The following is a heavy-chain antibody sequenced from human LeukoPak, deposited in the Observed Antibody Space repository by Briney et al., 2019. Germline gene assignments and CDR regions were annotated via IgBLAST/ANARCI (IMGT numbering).Heavy chain of an antibody. J-gene: IGHJ4*02. CDR3: VRDLRSAGKKYFDH. Sequence: GGSLRLSCAASGFSFSTYGMHWVRRAPGKGLDWVAYIWHDGSNEYYADSVKGRFTISRDRSKNMVYLQMNSLRAEDTALYYCVRDLRSAGKKYFDHWGQGTLVSVSS. CDR2: IWHDGSNE. D-gene: IGHD3-3*01. CDR1: GFSFSTYG. V-gene: IGHV3-30*02.